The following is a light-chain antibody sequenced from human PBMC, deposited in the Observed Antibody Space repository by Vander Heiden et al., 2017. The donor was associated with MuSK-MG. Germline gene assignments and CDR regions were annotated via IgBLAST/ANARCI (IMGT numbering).Light chain of an antibody. V-gene: IGLV4-69*02. J-gene: IGLJ2*01. CDR1: SGHSSYA. CDR2: LNSDGTH. Sequence: QLVLTQSPSASASLGASVKLTCTLSSGHSSYAIAWHQQQPEKGPRYLMKLNSDGTHSKGDGIPDRFSGSSSGAERYLTISSLQSEDEADYYCQTWGSGTHVVFGGWTKLIV. CDR3: QTWGSGTHVV.